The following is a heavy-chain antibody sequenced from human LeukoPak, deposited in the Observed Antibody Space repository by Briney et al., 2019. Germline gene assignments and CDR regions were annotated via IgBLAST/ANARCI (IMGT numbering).Heavy chain of an antibody. Sequence: PGGSLRLSCAASGFTFSSYWMSWVRQAPGKGLEWVANIKQDGSEKYYVDSVKGRFTISRDNAKNSLYLQMNSLKTEDTAVYYCTTDREYYDSSGRRYWGQGTLVTVSS. V-gene: IGHV3-7*03. D-gene: IGHD3-22*01. CDR3: TTDREYYDSSGRRY. CDR1: GFTFSSYW. CDR2: IKQDGSEK. J-gene: IGHJ4*02.